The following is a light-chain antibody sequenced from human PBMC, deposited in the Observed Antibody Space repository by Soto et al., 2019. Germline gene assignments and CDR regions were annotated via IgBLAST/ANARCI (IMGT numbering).Light chain of an antibody. V-gene: IGKV1-9*01. Sequence: DIQLTQSPSFLSASVGDRVTITCRASQDISSSLAWYQQKPGKAHKLLIYAASTLQGGVPSRFSGSESWTEFTLTISSLQPEDFAPYYCQQLNSYPSFTFGQGTRLEIK. J-gene: IGKJ5*01. CDR1: QDISSS. CDR3: QQLNSYPSFT. CDR2: AAS.